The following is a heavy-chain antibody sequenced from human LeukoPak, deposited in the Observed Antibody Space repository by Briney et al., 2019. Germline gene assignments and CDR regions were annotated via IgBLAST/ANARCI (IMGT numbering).Heavy chain of an antibody. CDR1: GGSISSYY. D-gene: IGHD4-17*01. J-gene: IGHJ4*02. CDR2: IYTSGST. Sequence: SETLSLTCAVYGGSISSYYWSWIRQPAGKGLEWIGRIYTSGSTNYNPSLKSRVTISVDTSKNQFSLKLSSVTAADTAVYYCARDVRSYGDSYFDYWGQGTLVTVSS. CDR3: ARDVRSYGDSYFDY. V-gene: IGHV4-4*07.